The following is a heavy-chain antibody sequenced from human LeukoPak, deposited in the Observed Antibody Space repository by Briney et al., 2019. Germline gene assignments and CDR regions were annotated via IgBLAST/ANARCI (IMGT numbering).Heavy chain of an antibody. CDR3: ARAEYDFWSGYSTGYFDY. V-gene: IGHV1-8*03. CDR1: GYTFTSYD. Sequence: ASVKVSCKASGYTFTSYDINWVRQATGQGLEWMGWMNPNSGNTGYAQKFQGRVTITRNTSISTAYMELSSLRSEDTAVYYCARAEYDFWSGYSTGYFDYWGQGTLVTVSS. D-gene: IGHD3-3*01. J-gene: IGHJ4*02. CDR2: MNPNSGNT.